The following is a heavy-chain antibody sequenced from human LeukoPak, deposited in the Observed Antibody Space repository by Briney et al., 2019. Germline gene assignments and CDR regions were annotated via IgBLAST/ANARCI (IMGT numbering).Heavy chain of an antibody. CDR1: GYTFTSYG. CDR3: GRLVLTGYYNDY. Sequence: GASVKVSCKASGYTFTSYGISWVRQAPGQGLEWMGWISAYNGNTNYEQKLQGRVTMTTDTSTSKAYMELRSLRSDDTAVYYCGRLVLTGYYNDYWGQGTLVTVSS. J-gene: IGHJ4*02. CDR2: ISAYNGNT. V-gene: IGHV1-18*04. D-gene: IGHD3-9*01.